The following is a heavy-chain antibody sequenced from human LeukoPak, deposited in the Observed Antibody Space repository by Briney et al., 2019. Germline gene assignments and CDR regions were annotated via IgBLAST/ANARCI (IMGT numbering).Heavy chain of an antibody. V-gene: IGHV4-34*12. CDR1: GGSFSGYY. CDR2: IFYSGST. D-gene: IGHD3-3*01. Sequence: SETLSLTCAVYGGSFSGYYWSWIRQPPGKGLEWIGSIFYSGSTHYNPSLKSRVAISIDMSKNQFSLKLRSVTAADTAVYYCARDLGPDYDFWSGSSKWFDPWGQGTLVTVSS. CDR3: ARDLGPDYDFWSGSSKWFDP. J-gene: IGHJ5*02.